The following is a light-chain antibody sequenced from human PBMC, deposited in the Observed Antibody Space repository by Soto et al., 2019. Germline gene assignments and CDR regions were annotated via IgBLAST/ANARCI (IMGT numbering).Light chain of an antibody. V-gene: IGKV1-39*01. CDR3: QQNYNTPRT. J-gene: IGKJ3*01. Sequence: DIQMTQSPSSLSASVGDRVTITCRASQSISSYLNWYQQKQGKAPKFLIYAASTLQSGVPSRLSGSGSGTDFTLTISSLQPEDFATYYCQQNYNTPRTFGPGTKVDIK. CDR2: AAS. CDR1: QSISSY.